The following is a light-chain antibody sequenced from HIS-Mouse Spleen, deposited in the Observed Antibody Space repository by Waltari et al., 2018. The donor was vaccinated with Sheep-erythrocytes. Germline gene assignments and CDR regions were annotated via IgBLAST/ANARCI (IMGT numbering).Light chain of an antibody. Sequence: QSALTQPPSASGSPGHSVTISCTGTSSDVGGYNYVSWYQQHPGKAPKLMIYEVSKRPSGVPDRFSGSKSGNTASLTVSGLQAEDEADYYCSSYAGSNNWVFGGRTKLTVL. CDR3: SSYAGSNNWV. CDR2: EVS. J-gene: IGLJ3*02. V-gene: IGLV2-8*01. CDR1: SSDVGGYNY.